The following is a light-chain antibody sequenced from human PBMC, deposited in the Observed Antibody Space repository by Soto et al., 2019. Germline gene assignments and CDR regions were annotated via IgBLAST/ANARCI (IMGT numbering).Light chain of an antibody. CDR3: GTWDSSLSAVL. CDR2: DNS. CDR1: SSNIGNNY. J-gene: IGLJ2*01. Sequence: QAVLTQPPSVSAAPGQKVTISCSGSSSNIGNNYVSWYQQLPGTAPKLLIYDNSRRPSGIPDRFSASKSGTSATLGITGLQTGDEADYYCGTWDSSLSAVLFGGGTKVTVL. V-gene: IGLV1-51*01.